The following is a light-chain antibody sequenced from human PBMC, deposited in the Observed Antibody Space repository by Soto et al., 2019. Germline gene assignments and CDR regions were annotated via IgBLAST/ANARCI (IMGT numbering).Light chain of an antibody. CDR3: GAWDDSLIGYV. CDR1: SSNIGSNT. J-gene: IGLJ1*01. V-gene: IGLV1-44*01. Sequence: QSVLTQPPSASGTPGQRVTISCSGSSSNIGSNTVNWYQQLPGTAPKLPIFSNSQRPSGVPDRFSGSKSGTSASLAISGLQSEDEADYYCGAWDDSLIGYVFGTGTKLTVL. CDR2: SNS.